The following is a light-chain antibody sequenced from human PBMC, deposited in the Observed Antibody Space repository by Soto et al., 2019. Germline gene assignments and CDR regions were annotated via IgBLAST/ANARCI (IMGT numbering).Light chain of an antibody. V-gene: IGKV1-39*01. CDR1: PSIGTY. CDR2: AAS. CDR3: QQSYSIPTT. J-gene: IGKJ5*01. Sequence: DIQMTQSPSSLSASVGDRVTITCRASPSIGTYLTWYQHKLGKAPKLLIYAASSLQGGVPSRFTGSGSGTDFTLTINSLQPQDFATYFCQQSYSIPTTFGQGTRLEIK.